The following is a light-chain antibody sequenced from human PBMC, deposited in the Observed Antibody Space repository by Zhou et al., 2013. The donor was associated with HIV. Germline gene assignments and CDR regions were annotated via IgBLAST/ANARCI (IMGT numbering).Light chain of an antibody. CDR1: QDIRNY. V-gene: IGKV1-33*01. Sequence: DIQMTQSPPSLSASVGDRVTITCQATQDIRNYLNWYQQKPGKAPKLLIYGASNLQTGVPSRFSGGGSGTEFSLTISSLQPEDFATYYCQQHDSVPLTFGGGPRWSSN. CDR3: QQHDSVPLT. J-gene: IGKJ4*01. CDR2: GAS.